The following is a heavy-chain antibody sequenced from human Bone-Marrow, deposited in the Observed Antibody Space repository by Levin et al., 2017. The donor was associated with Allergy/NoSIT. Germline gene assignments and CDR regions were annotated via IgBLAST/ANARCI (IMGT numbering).Heavy chain of an antibody. CDR2: IKPDGSEA. CDR3: ARGNRDAYEVAPFDY. V-gene: IGHV3-7*04. CDR1: GFTFNRYW. J-gene: IGHJ4*02. Sequence: PGESLKISCAASGFTFNRYWMNWVRQAPGKGLEWVANIKPDGSEAFYVDSVKGRFTISRDNAKNSVVLQMNSLRAEETAVYFCARGNRDAYEVAPFDYWGQGALVTVSS. D-gene: IGHD5-24*01.